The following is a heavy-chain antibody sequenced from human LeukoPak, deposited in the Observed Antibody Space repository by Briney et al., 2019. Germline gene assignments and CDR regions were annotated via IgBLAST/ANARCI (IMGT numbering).Heavy chain of an antibody. CDR3: ARDNGDYPYYFDF. D-gene: IGHD4-17*01. J-gene: IGHJ4*02. V-gene: IGHV4-59*12. CDR2: IYHSGST. CDR1: GGSISSYY. Sequence: SETLSLTCTVSGGSISSYYWSWIRQPPGKGLEWIGYIYHSGSTYYNPSLKSRVTILVDRSKNQFSLKLSSVTAADTAVYYCARDNGDYPYYFDFWGQGTLVTVSS.